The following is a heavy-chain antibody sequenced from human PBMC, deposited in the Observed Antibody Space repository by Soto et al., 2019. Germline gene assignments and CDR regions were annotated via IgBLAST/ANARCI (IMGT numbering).Heavy chain of an antibody. CDR1: GFTFSSYW. V-gene: IGHV3-7*01. CDR2: IKQDGSEK. J-gene: IGHJ6*02. D-gene: IGHD3-3*01. CDR3: AREITIFGVVISSDYSYGMDV. Sequence: EVQLVESGGGLVQPGGSLRLSCAASGFTFSSYWMSWVRQAPGKGLEWVANIKQDGSEKYYVDSVKGRFTISRDNAKNSLYLQMNSLRAEDTAVYYCAREITIFGVVISSDYSYGMDVWGQGTTVTVSS.